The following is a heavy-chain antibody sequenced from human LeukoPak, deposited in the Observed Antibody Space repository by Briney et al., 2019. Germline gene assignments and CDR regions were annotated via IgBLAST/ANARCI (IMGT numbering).Heavy chain of an antibody. J-gene: IGHJ4*02. Sequence: GESLKISCKGSGYSFTSYWIGWVRQMPGKGLEWMGIIYPGDSDTRYSPSFQGQVTISADKSISTAYLQWSSPKASDTAMYYCARGICGGDCYSPFDYWGQGTLVTVSS. V-gene: IGHV5-51*01. CDR2: IYPGDSDT. D-gene: IGHD2-21*02. CDR1: GYSFTSYW. CDR3: ARGICGGDCYSPFDY.